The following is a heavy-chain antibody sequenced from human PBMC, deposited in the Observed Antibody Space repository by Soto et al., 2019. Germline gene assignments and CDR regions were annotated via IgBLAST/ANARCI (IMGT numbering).Heavy chain of an antibody. CDR2: MNPKSGGA. Sequence: ASVKVSCKTSGYTFTDYYTHWVRQAPGQGLEWMGWMNPKSGGAYFAQKFQGRVTLTRDTSIGTAYIEVNSLTSDDTAVYFCTGENIENSDGLYDAFDIWGQGTTVTVSS. V-gene: IGHV1-2*02. CDR1: GYTFTDYY. CDR3: TGENIENSDGLYDAFDI. D-gene: IGHD5-18*01. J-gene: IGHJ3*02.